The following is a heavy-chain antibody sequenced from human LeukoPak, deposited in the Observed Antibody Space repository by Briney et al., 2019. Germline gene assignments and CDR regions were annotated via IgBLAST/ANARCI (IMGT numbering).Heavy chain of an antibody. Sequence: GGSLRLSCAASGFTFSSYGMSWVRQAPGKGLEWVSSIIGSATYGSGTYVDSVKGRFTISRDNPKNTLYLQMNSLRAEDTAVYYCAKNLLGSGAYSWYFDLWGRGTLVTVSS. J-gene: IGHJ2*01. D-gene: IGHD1-26*01. CDR3: AKNLLGSGAYSWYFDL. CDR2: IIGSATYGSG. V-gene: IGHV3-23*01. CDR1: GFTFSSYG.